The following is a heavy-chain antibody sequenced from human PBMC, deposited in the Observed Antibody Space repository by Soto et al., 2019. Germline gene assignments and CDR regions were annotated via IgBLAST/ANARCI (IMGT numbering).Heavy chain of an antibody. D-gene: IGHD4-17*01. CDR3: AKAQGDYLDYYYYYMDV. V-gene: IGHV3-30*18. Sequence: GGSLRLSCAASGFTFSSYGMHWVRQAPGKGLEWVAVISYDGSNKYYADSVKGRFTISRDNSKNTLYLQMNSLRAEDTAVYYCAKAQGDYLDYYYYYMDVWGKGTTVTVSS. CDR1: GFTFSSYG. CDR2: ISYDGSNK. J-gene: IGHJ6*03.